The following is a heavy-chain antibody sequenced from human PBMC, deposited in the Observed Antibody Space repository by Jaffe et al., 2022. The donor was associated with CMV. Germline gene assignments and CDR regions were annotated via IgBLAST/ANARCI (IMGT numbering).Heavy chain of an antibody. CDR1: GFSLSTSGVG. Sequence: QITLKESGPTLVKPTQTLTLTCTFSGFSLSTSGVGVGWIRQPPGKALEWLALIYWNDDKRYSPSLKSRLTITKDTSKNQVVLTMTKMDPVDTATYYCAHRKDSSSWTNFDYWGQGTLVTVSS. V-gene: IGHV2-5*01. J-gene: IGHJ4*02. D-gene: IGHD6-13*01. CDR3: AHRKDSSSWTNFDY. CDR2: IYWNDDK.